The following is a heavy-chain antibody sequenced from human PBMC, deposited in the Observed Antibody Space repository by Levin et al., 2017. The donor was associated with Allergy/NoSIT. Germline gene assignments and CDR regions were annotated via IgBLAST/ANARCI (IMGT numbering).Heavy chain of an antibody. V-gene: IGHV3-30-3*01. Sequence: PGGSLRLSCAASGFTFSSYAMHWVRQAPGKGLEWVAVISYDGSNKYYADSVKGRFTISRDNSKNTLYLQMNSLRAEDTAVYYCARDPPYTGLDYWGQGTLVTVSS. CDR2: ISYDGSNK. CDR3: ARDPPYTGLDY. CDR1: GFTFSSYA. D-gene: IGHD1-1*01. J-gene: IGHJ4*02.